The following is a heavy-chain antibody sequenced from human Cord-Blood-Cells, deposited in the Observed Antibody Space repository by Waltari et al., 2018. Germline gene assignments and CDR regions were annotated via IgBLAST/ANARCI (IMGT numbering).Heavy chain of an antibody. Sequence: QVQLQESGPGLVKPSQTLSLTCTVSGGSIRRRGYYWSWIRQHPGKGLEWIGYIYYSGSTYYNPSLKSRVTISVDTSKNQFSLKLSSVTAADTAVYYCARWSIAAARDAFDIWGQGTMVTVSS. V-gene: IGHV4-31*03. CDR1: GGSIRRRGYY. D-gene: IGHD6-13*01. CDR2: IYYSGST. CDR3: ARWSIAAARDAFDI. J-gene: IGHJ3*02.